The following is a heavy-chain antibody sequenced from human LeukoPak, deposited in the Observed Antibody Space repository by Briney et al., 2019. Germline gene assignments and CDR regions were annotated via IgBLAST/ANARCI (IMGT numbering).Heavy chain of an antibody. CDR3: TRDRITMVRGVKALDY. CDR2: IRSKAYGGTT. CDR1: GFTFGDYA. V-gene: IGHV3-49*04. Sequence: PGRYLRLSCTASGFTFGDYAMSWVRQAPGKGLEWVGFIRSKAYGGTTEYAASVKGRFTISRDDSKSIAYLQMNSLKTEDTAVYYCTRDRITMVRGVKALDYWGQGTLVTVSS. J-gene: IGHJ4*02. D-gene: IGHD3-10*01.